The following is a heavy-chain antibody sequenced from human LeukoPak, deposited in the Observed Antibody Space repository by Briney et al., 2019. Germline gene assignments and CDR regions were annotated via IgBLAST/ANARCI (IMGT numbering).Heavy chain of an antibody. D-gene: IGHD5-18*01. J-gene: IGHJ5*02. CDR2: IYYSGST. CDR1: GGSISSYY. CDR3: ARSPLQLWKSWFDP. V-gene: IGHV4-59*01. Sequence: SETLSLTCTVSGGSISSYYWSWIRQPPGKGLEWIGYIYYSGSTNYNPSLKSRVTISVDTSKNQFSLKLSSVTAADTAVYCCARSPLQLWKSWFDPWGQGTLVTVSS.